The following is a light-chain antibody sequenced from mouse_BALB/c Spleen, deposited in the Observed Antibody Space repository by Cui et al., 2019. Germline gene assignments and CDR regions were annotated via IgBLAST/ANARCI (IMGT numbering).Light chain of an antibody. J-gene: IGKJ2*01. CDR3: QQWSSNPPT. V-gene: IGKV4-68*01. Sequence: QIVLTQSPALMSASPGEKVTMTCSASSSVSYMYWYQQKPRSSPKPWIYLTSNLASGVPARFSGSGSGPSYSLTISSMEAEDAATYYCQQWSSNPPTFGGGTKLEIK. CDR1: SSVSY. CDR2: LTS.